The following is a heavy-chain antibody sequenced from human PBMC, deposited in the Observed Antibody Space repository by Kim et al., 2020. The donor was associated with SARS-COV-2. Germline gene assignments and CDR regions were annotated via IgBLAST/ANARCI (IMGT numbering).Heavy chain of an antibody. Sequence: SETLSLTCAVSGGSISSGAYSWNWIRQPPGKGLEWIGCIYQSGSTYYNPSLKSRVTISVDKSKNQFSLKLSSVTAADTAVYYCARGRDVWGSYRYMSHFEYWGQGTLVTVSS. CDR1: GGSISSGAYS. CDR2: IYQSGST. J-gene: IGHJ4*02. CDR3: ARGRDVWGSYRYMSHFEY. V-gene: IGHV4-30-2*01. D-gene: IGHD3-16*02.